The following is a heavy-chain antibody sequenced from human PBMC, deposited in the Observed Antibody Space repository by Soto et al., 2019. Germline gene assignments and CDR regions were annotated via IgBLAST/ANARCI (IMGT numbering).Heavy chain of an antibody. CDR1: GFTFKNYG. J-gene: IGHJ4*02. D-gene: IGHD5-12*01. CDR3: AEGSGFDVDY. CDR2: LSSDGSGE. V-gene: IGHV3-30*18. Sequence: QVQLVESGGGVVQPGMSLRLSCAASGFTFKNYGMHWVRQAPGKGLEWVACLSSDGSGEDYADSVRGRFIISGDNSRVATYLPMPSLGVGDTAVYYCAEGSGFDVDYWGQGNPVSVSS.